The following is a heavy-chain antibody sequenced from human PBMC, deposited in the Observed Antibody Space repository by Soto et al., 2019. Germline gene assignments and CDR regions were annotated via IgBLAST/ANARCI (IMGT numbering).Heavy chain of an antibody. CDR2: IYSGGST. V-gene: IGHV3-66*01. CDR3: ARDAAVTLSPYYYYMDV. J-gene: IGHJ6*03. Sequence: GGSLRLSCAASGFTVSSNYMSWVRQAPGKGLEWVSVIYSGGSTYYADSVKGRFTISRDNSKNTLYLQTNSLRAEDTAVYYCARDAAVTLSPYYYYMDVWGKGTTVTVSS. CDR1: GFTVSSNY. D-gene: IGHD4-4*01.